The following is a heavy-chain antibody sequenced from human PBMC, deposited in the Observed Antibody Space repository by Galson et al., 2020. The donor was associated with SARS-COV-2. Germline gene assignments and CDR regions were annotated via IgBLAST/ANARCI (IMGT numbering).Heavy chain of an antibody. D-gene: IGHD6-19*01. CDR2: ISAYNGNT. J-gene: IGHJ6*02. Sequence: ASVKVSCKASGYTFTSYGISWVRQAPGQGLEWMGWISAYNGNTNYAQKLQGRVTMTTDTSTSTAYMELRSLRSDDTAVYYCARDPRARWNYGYRSYGMDVWGQGTTVTVSS. CDR3: ARDPRARWNYGYRSYGMDV. V-gene: IGHV1-18*01. CDR1: GYTFTSYG.